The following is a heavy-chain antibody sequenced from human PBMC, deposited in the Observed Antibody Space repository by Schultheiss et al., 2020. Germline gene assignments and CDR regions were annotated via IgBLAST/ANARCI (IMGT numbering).Heavy chain of an antibody. V-gene: IGHV3-15*01. J-gene: IGHJ2*01. CDR1: GFTFSSYA. D-gene: IGHD3-10*01. CDR3: TTDRADWYFDL. CDR2: IKSKTDGGTT. Sequence: GGSLRLSCAASGFTFSSYAMSWVRQAPGKGLEWVGRIKSKTDGGTTDYAAPVKGRFTISRDDSKNTLYLQMNSLKTEDTAVYYCTTDRADWYFDLWGRGTLVTVSS.